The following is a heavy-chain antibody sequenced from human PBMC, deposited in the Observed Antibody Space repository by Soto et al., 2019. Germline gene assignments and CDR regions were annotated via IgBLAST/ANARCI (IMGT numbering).Heavy chain of an antibody. V-gene: IGHV3-30*03. Sequence: GGSLRLSCAASGFTFSSYGMHWVRQAPGKGLEWVAVISYDGSNKYYADSVKGRFIISRDNAQNSLFLQMNTLRPEDTAMYYCARVAYWGPGTQVTVS. CDR1: GFTFSSYG. CDR2: ISYDGSNK. J-gene: IGHJ4*02. CDR3: ARVAY.